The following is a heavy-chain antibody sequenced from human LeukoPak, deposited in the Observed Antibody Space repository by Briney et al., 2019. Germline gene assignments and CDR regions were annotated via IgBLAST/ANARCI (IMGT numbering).Heavy chain of an antibody. CDR1: GFTFSTYE. J-gene: IGHJ6*03. Sequence: QPGGSLRLSCAASGFTFSTYEMNWVRQAPGKGLEWVSYISSSGSTIYYADSVKGRFTISRDNAKNSLYLQMNSLRAEDTAVYCCARRGDYYYYYYMDVWGKGTTVTVSS. V-gene: IGHV3-48*03. CDR2: ISSSGSTI. CDR3: ARRGDYYYYYYMDV.